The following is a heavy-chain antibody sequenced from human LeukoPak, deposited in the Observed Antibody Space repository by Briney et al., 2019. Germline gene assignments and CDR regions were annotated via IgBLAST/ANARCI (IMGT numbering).Heavy chain of an antibody. D-gene: IGHD2-2*01. Sequence: GWSLRLSCAASGFSFSSYAMSWVRQAPGKGLEWVSAISGGGGSTYYADPVKGRLTISRDNSKNTLYLQLSSLRAEDTALYYCAKVGTSSGKDYFYGMDVWGQGTTVTVSS. CDR2: ISGGGGST. CDR3: AKVGTSSGKDYFYGMDV. V-gene: IGHV3-23*01. J-gene: IGHJ6*02. CDR1: GFSFSSYA.